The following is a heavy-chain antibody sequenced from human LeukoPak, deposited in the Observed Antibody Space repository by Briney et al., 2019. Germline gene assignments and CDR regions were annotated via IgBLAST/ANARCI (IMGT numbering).Heavy chain of an antibody. V-gene: IGHV3-74*03. CDR3: ARDRNSGYYEFDC. CDR2: INSDESSS. J-gene: IGHJ4*02. D-gene: IGHD3-22*01. CDR1: GFSFSSYW. Sequence: GGSLRLSCAASGFSFSSYWMHWVRQAPGKGLVWVSRINSDESSSKYADPVKGRFTISRDNAKNTLYLQMNSLRAEDTAVYYCARDRNSGYYEFDCWGQGTLVTVSS.